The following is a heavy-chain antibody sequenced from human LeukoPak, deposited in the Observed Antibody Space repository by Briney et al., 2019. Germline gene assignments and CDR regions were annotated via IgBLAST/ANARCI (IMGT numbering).Heavy chain of an antibody. D-gene: IGHD4/OR15-4a*01. CDR1: GFIFSNYE. CDR2: ISSSGGTK. CDR3: ARVFGAGYSDY. Sequence: GGSLRLSCAASGFIFSNYEMNWVRQAPGKGLEWVSYISSSGGTKYYADSVKGRFTISRDNAKNSLYLQMNSLRAEDTAVYYCARVFGAGYSDYWGQGTLVTVSS. J-gene: IGHJ4*02. V-gene: IGHV3-48*03.